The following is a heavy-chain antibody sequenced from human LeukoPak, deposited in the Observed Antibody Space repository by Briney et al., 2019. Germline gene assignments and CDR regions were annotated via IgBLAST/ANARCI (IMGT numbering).Heavy chain of an antibody. D-gene: IGHD1-26*01. CDR3: ARGGREADYYYYYYGMDV. J-gene: IGHJ6*02. V-gene: IGHV3-53*01. CDR2: IYSGGST. Sequence: PGGSLRLSCAASGFTVSSNYMSWVRQAPGKGLEWVSVIYSGGSTYYADSVKGRFTISRDNSKNTLYLQMNSLRAEDTAVYYRARGGREADYYYYYYGMDVWGQGTTVTVSS. CDR1: GFTVSSNY.